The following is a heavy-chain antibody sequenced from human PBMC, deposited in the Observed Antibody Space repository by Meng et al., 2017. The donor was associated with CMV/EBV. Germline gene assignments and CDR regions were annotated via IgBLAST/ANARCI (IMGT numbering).Heavy chain of an antibody. CDR3: ARDMDDAFDI. V-gene: IGHV4-59*01. J-gene: IGHJ3*02. CDR2: IYYSGST. CDR1: GGSISSYY. Sequence: GSLRLSCTVSGGSISSYYWSWIRQPPGKGLEWIGYIYYSGSTNYNPSLKSRVTISVDTSKNQFSLKLSSVTAADTAVYYCARDMDDAFDIWGQGTMVTVSS.